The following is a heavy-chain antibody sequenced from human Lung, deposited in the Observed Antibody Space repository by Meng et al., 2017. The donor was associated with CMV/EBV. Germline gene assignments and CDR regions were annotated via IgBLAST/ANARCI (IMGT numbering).Heavy chain of an antibody. Sequence: GGSLKIXXAASGFTFSKSWIHWVRQAPGKGLVWVSRINDDGSSTTYADSVKGRFTVSRDNAKDTLYLQMSSLRAEDTAVYYCATETFHDFGSGYVPFDYWGQGTXVTVSS. CDR3: ATETFHDFGSGYVPFDY. J-gene: IGHJ4*02. V-gene: IGHV3-74*01. D-gene: IGHD3-3*01. CDR2: INDDGSST. CDR1: GFTFSKSW.